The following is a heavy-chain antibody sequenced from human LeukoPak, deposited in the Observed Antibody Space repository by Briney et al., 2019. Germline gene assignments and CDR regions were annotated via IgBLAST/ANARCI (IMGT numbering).Heavy chain of an antibody. Sequence: SGTLSLTCTVSGGSISGSSYYWNWIRQPAGKGLEWIGRMYTSGSTNYNPSLKSRVTISVDTSKNQFSLKLSFVTAADTAVYYCARGVWFGSAFDIWGQGTMVTVSS. CDR2: MYTSGST. J-gene: IGHJ3*02. CDR3: ARGVWFGSAFDI. CDR1: GGSISGSSYY. D-gene: IGHD3-10*01. V-gene: IGHV4-61*02.